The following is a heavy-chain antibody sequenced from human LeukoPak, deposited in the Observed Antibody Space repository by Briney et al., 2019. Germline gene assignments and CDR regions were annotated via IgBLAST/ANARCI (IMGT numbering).Heavy chain of an antibody. D-gene: IGHD3-10*01. CDR3: ARDLGGSGSPTNY. J-gene: IGHJ4*02. CDR2: INAGNGNT. V-gene: IGHV1-3*01. Sequence: ASVKVSCKASGYTFTSYAMHWVRQAPGQRLEWMGWINAGNGNTKYSQKFQGRVTITRDTSASTAYMELSSLRSEDTAVYYCARDLGGSGSPTNYWGQGTLVTVSS. CDR1: GYTFTSYA.